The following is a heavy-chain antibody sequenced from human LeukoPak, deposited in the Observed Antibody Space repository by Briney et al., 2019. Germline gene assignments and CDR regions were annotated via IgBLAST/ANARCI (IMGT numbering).Heavy chain of an antibody. V-gene: IGHV4-34*01. CDR2: INHSGST. CDR3: ARDILTGYYLDY. CDR1: GGSFSGYY. J-gene: IGHJ4*02. D-gene: IGHD3-9*01. Sequence: SETLSLTCAAYGGSFSGYYWSWIRQPPGKGLEWIGEINHSGSTNYNPSLKSRVTISVDTSKNEFSLKLGSVTAADTAVYYCARDILTGYYLDYWGRGTLVAVSS.